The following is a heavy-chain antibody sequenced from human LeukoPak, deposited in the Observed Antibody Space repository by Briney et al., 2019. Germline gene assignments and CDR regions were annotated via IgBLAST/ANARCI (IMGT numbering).Heavy chain of an antibody. J-gene: IGHJ4*02. CDR1: GYTFTGYY. D-gene: IGHD6-19*01. CDR3: ARVLRVWGSSGWYVDN. Sequence: ASVKVSCKASGYTFTGYYMHWVRQGPGQGLEWMGWINTNTGNPTYAQGFTGRFVFSLDTSVSTAYLQISSLKAEDTAVYYCARVLRVWGSSGWYVDNWGQGTLVTVSS. V-gene: IGHV7-4-1*02. CDR2: INTNTGNP.